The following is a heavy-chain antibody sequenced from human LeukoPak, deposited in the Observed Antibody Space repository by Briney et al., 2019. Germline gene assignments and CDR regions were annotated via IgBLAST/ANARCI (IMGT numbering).Heavy chain of an antibody. V-gene: IGHV3-30-3*01. J-gene: IGHJ6*02. CDR3: ARAKGSSGWSFPSDYYYGMDV. D-gene: IGHD6-19*01. CDR1: GFTFSSYA. CDR2: ISYDGSNK. Sequence: GRSLRLSCAASGFTFSSYAMHWVRQAPGKGLEWVAVISYDGSNKYYADSVKGRFTISRDNSKNTLYLQMNSLRAEDTAVYYCARAKGSSGWSFPSDYYYGMDVWGQGTTVTVSS.